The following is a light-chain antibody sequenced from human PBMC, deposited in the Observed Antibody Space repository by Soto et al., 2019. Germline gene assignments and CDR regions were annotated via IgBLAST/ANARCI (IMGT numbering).Light chain of an antibody. V-gene: IGKV1-9*01. CDR2: AAS. J-gene: IGKJ4*01. CDR1: QGISSY. CDR3: QQLNSYPQN. Sequence: DLQLTQSPSFLSASVGDRVTITCRASQGISSYLAWYQQKPGKAPKLLIYAASTLQSGVPSRFSGSGSGTEFTLTISSLQPEDFATYYCQQLNSYPQNFGGGTKVEIK.